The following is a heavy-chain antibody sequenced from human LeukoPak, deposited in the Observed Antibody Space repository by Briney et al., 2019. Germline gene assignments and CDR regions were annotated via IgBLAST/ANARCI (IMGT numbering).Heavy chain of an antibody. J-gene: IGHJ4*02. V-gene: IGHV4-39*01. CDR1: GGSISSSSYY. Sequence: PSETLSLTCIVSGGSISSSSYYWGWIRQPPGKGLEWIGSIYYSGSTYYNPSLKSRVTISVDTSKNQFSLKLSSVTAADTAVYYCARLVVGATTAADYWGQGTLVTVSS. CDR2: IYYSGST. CDR3: ARLVVGATTAADY. D-gene: IGHD1-26*01.